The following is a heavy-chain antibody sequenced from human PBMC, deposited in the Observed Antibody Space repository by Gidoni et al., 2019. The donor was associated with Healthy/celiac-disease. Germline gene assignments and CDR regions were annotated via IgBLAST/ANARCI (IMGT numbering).Heavy chain of an antibody. V-gene: IGHV3-33*01. CDR2: IWYDGSNK. Sequence: QVQLVEAGGGVVKPGRYLRVSGAAAGCAFRSCGMHWVRQAPGKGLEWVAVIWYDGSNKYYADSVKGRFTISRDNSKNTLYLQMNSLRAEDTAVYYCARVYGYYSFYYGMDVWGQGTTVTVSS. CDR1: GCAFRSCG. D-gene: IGHD3-10*01. CDR3: ARVYGYYSFYYGMDV. J-gene: IGHJ6*02.